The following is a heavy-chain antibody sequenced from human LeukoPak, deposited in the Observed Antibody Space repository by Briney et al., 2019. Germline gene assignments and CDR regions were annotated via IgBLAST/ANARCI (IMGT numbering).Heavy chain of an antibody. D-gene: IGHD2-2*01. CDR1: GGSISSSSYY. J-gene: IGHJ6*03. Sequence: SETLSLTCTVSGGSISSSSYYWGWIRQPPGKGLEWIGSIYYSGSTYYNPSLKSRVTISVDTSKNQFPLKLSSVTAADTAVYYCARAGDIVVVPAAAHCYYYMDVWGKGTTVTVSS. CDR2: IYYSGST. V-gene: IGHV4-39*06. CDR3: ARAGDIVVVPAAAHCYYYMDV.